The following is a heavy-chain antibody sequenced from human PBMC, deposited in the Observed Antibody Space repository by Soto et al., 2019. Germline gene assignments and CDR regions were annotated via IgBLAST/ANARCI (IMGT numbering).Heavy chain of an antibody. CDR1: GFTFSSSV. J-gene: IGHJ4*02. CDR2: ISSDGGAT. Sequence: TGGSLRLSCAASGFTFSSSVLHWVRQGPGKGLEYVSAISSDGGATYYANSVKGRFIISRDNSRNMLYLQMGSLKTEDMAVYYCARRGSSSWYYDHWGRGVLVTVSS. D-gene: IGHD6-13*01. CDR3: ARRGSSSWYYDH. V-gene: IGHV3-64*01.